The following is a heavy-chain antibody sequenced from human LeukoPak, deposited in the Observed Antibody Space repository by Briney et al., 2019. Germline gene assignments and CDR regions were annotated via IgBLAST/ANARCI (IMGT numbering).Heavy chain of an antibody. J-gene: IGHJ6*04. CDR1: SGSISSYY. Sequence: SETLSLTCTVSSGSISSYYWSWIRQSPGKGLEWIGYIYYSGTTDYNPSLKNRVTISVDKSKNQFSLKLSSVTAADTAVYYCAREATMVRGVISNYYYGMDVWGKGTTVTVSS. V-gene: IGHV4-59*12. CDR2: IYYSGTT. D-gene: IGHD3-10*01. CDR3: AREATMVRGVISNYYYGMDV.